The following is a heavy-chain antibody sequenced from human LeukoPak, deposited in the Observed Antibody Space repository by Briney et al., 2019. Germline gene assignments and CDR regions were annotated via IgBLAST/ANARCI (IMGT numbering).Heavy chain of an antibody. CDR2: IYHSGST. CDR1: GSSISSYY. V-gene: IGHV4-59*12. Sequence: SETLSLTCTVSGSSISSYYWSWIRQPPGKGLEWIGYIYHSGSTYYNPSLKSRVTISVDRSKNQFSLKLSSVTAADTAVYYCTRDRGQWLVDYWGQGTLVTVSS. D-gene: IGHD6-19*01. J-gene: IGHJ4*02. CDR3: TRDRGQWLVDY.